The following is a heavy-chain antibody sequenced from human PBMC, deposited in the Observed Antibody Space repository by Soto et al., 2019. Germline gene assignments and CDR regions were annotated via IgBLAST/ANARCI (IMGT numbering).Heavy chain of an antibody. Sequence: EVQLVESGGGLVQPGGSLRLSCAVSGFTFSSYAMSWVRQAPGKGLEWVSAISGSGGSTYYADSVKGRFTISRDNSKNTLYLQMNSLRAEDTAVYYCAKERMITFGGVIAPLDYWGQGTLVTVSS. CDR2: ISGSGGST. J-gene: IGHJ4*02. CDR3: AKERMITFGGVIAPLDY. V-gene: IGHV3-23*04. D-gene: IGHD3-16*02. CDR1: GFTFSSYA.